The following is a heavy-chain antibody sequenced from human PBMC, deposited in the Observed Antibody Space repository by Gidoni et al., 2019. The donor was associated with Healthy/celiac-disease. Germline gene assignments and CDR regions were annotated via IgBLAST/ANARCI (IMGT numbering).Heavy chain of an antibody. CDR1: GFTFSSYC. J-gene: IGHJ5*02. V-gene: IGHV3-33*01. CDR3: ARGDIVVVESRARGFDP. Sequence: QVQLVESGGGVVQPGRSLILPCAASGFTFSSYCMHWVRQAPGKGLEWVAVIWYDGRNKYYADSVKGRFTISRDNSKNTLYLQMNSLRAEDTAVYYCARGDIVVVESRARGFDPWGQGTLVTVSS. D-gene: IGHD2-15*01. CDR2: IWYDGRNK.